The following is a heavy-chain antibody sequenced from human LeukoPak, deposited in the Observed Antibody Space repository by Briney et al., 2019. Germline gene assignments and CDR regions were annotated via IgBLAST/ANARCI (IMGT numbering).Heavy chain of an antibody. V-gene: IGHV3-53*01. Sequence: QPGGSLRLSCAASGFTVITNDMTWVRQAPGKGLEWVSVLYSDGNTKYADSVQGRFTISRDNSKNTPYLEMNSLSPDDTAVYYCARGVEPLAANTLAYWGQGTPVTVSS. J-gene: IGHJ4*02. CDR2: LYSDGNT. CDR3: ARGVEPLAANTLAY. CDR1: GFTVITND. D-gene: IGHD1-14*01.